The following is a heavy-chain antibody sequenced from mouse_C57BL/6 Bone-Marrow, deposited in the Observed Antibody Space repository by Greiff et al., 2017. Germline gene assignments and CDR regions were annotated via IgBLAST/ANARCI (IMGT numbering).Heavy chain of an antibody. D-gene: IGHD2-5*01. Sequence: EVQLVESGGGLVQPGGSLSLSCAASGFTFTDYYMSWVRQPPGKALEWLGFIRNKANGYTTEYSASVKGRFTISRDNSQSILYLQMNALRAEDSATYYCARYPVTPYYYAMDYWGQGTSVTVSS. V-gene: IGHV7-3*01. CDR3: ARYPVTPYYYAMDY. CDR1: GFTFTDYY. CDR2: IRNKANGYTT. J-gene: IGHJ4*01.